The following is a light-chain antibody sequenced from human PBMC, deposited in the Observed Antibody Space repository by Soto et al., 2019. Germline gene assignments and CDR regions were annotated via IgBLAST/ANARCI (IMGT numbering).Light chain of an antibody. V-gene: IGKV3-11*01. CDR3: QQRAKWPRT. J-gene: IGKJ4*01. CDR1: QSVNSF. Sequence: EIVLTQSPVTLSLSPGERATLSCRASQSVNSFLAWYQQKPGQAPRLLIYDTSKRATGIPARFSGSGSGTDFTLTISSLEPEDFAIYYCQQRAKWPRTYGGGTKVEIK. CDR2: DTS.